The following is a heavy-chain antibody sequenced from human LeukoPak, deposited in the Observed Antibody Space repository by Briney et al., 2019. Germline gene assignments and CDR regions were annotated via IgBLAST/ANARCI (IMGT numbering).Heavy chain of an antibody. Sequence: SETLSLTCTVSGYSISSGYYWGWIRQPPGKGLEWIGSIYHSGSTYYNPSLKSRVTISVDTSKNQFSLKLSSVTAADTAVYYCARPSDGYGGNFDYWGQGTLVTVSS. CDR3: ARPSDGYGGNFDY. D-gene: IGHD4-23*01. V-gene: IGHV4-38-2*02. CDR1: GYSISSGYY. J-gene: IGHJ4*02. CDR2: IYHSGST.